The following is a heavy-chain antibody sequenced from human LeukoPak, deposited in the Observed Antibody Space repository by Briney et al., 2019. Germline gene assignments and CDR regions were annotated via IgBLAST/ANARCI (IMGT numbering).Heavy chain of an antibody. J-gene: IGHJ4*02. V-gene: IGHV3-21*01. CDR2: ISSPNSYI. CDR3: ASTRFGEGFGY. D-gene: IGHD3-10*01. Sequence: GGSLRLSCAASGFTFSVYTMNWVRQAPGKGLEWVSSISSPNSYIYYADSVKGRFTISRDNAKNTLYLQMNSLRAEDTAVYYCASTRFGEGFGYWGQGTLVTVSS. CDR1: GFTFSVYT.